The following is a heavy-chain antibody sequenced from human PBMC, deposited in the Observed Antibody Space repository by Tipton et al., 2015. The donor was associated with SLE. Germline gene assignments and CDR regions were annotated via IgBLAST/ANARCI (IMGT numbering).Heavy chain of an antibody. V-gene: IGHV4-59*11. J-gene: IGHJ3*02. CDR3: ARDDVYSSGWYGFDI. D-gene: IGHD6-19*01. CDR1: GGSISSHY. Sequence: TLSLTCTVSGGSISSHYWSWIRQPPGKGLEWIGYIYYSGSTNYNPSLKSRVTISVDTSKNQFSLKPSSVTAADTAVYYCARDDVYSSGWYGFDIWGQGTMVTVSS. CDR2: IYYSGST.